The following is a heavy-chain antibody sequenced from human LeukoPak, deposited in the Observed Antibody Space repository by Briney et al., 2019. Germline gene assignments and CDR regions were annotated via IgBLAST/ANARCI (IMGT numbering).Heavy chain of an antibody. J-gene: IGHJ4*02. CDR1: GGTFSSYA. V-gene: IGHV1-69*04. Sequence: SVKVSCKASGGTFSSYAISWVRQAPGQGLEWMGRIIPILGIANYAQKFQGRVTTTADKSTSTAYMELSSLRSEDTAVYYCARDRAYDSSGYNYWGQGTLVTVSS. CDR2: IIPILGIA. D-gene: IGHD3-22*01. CDR3: ARDRAYDSSGYNY.